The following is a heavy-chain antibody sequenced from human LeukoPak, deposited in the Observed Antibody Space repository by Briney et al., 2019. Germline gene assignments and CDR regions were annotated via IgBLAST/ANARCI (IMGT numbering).Heavy chain of an antibody. Sequence: GGSLRLSCEASGFTFSSYAMHWVRQAPGKGLEYVSAISSNGGSTYYANSVKGRFTTSRDNSKNTLYLQMGSLRAEDMAVYYCARDHYYYGMDVWGQGTTVTVSS. CDR3: ARDHYYYGMDV. V-gene: IGHV3-64*01. CDR2: ISSNGGST. J-gene: IGHJ6*02. CDR1: GFTFSSYA.